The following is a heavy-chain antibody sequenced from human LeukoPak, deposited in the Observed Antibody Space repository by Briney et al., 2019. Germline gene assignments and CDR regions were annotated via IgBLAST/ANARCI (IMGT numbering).Heavy chain of an antibody. J-gene: IGHJ4*02. CDR3: ARDHRGAARPSRGLSY. CDR1: GYSFTTFH. Sequence: ASVKVSCKAAGYSFTTFHINWVRQAPGQGLEWMGWINPNSGGTDYAQKFQGRVTMTRDTSISTAYMELSRLRSVDTAVYYCARDHRGAARPSRGLSYWGQGTLVTVSS. CDR2: INPNSGGT. V-gene: IGHV1-2*02. D-gene: IGHD6-6*01.